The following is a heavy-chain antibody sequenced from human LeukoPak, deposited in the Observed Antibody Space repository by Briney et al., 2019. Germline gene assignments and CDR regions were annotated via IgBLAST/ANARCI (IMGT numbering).Heavy chain of an antibody. J-gene: IGHJ4*02. CDR3: AREVAAAGTDY. Sequence: ASVKVSCKASGYTFTSYYMHWVRQAPGQGLEWMGIINPSSGSTSYAQKFQGRVTMTRDTSTSTVYMELSSLRSEDTAVYYCAREVAAAGTDYWGQGTLVTVSS. CDR1: GYTFTSYY. CDR2: INPSSGST. D-gene: IGHD6-13*01. V-gene: IGHV1-46*01.